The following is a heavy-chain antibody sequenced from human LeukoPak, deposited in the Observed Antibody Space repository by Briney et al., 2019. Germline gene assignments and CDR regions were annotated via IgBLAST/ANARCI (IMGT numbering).Heavy chain of an antibody. CDR1: GFTFSSYG. CDR3: AKDSWATTAGYFDY. J-gene: IGHJ4*02. Sequence: PGGSLRLSCAASGFTFSSYGMHWVRQAPGKGLEWVAVISYDGSNKYYADSVKGRFTISRDNSKNTLYLQMNSLRAEDTAVYYCAKDSWATTAGYFDYWGQGTLVTVSS. V-gene: IGHV3-30*18. D-gene: IGHD4-17*01. CDR2: ISYDGSNK.